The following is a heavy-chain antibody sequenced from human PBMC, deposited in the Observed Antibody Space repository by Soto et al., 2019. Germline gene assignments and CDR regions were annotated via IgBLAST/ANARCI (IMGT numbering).Heavy chain of an antibody. J-gene: IGHJ4*02. D-gene: IGHD3-10*01. V-gene: IGHV4-59*12. CDR3: AREPYGSGAPDY. CDR2: IYYSGST. CDR1: GGSISSYY. Sequence: SETLSLTCTVSGGSISSYYWSWIRQPPGKGLEWIGYIYYSGSTNYNPSLKSRVTISVDTSKNQFSLKLSSVTAADTAVYYCAREPYGSGAPDYWGQGTLVTVSS.